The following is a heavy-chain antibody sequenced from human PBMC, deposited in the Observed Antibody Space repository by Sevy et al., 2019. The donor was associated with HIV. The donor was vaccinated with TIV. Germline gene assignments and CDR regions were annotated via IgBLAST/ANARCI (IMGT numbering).Heavy chain of an antibody. D-gene: IGHD6-13*01. V-gene: IGHV1-3*04. J-gene: IGHJ4*02. CDR3: ARERAGAVKYFDF. CDR2: INIGNGNT. Sequence: ASVKVSCKAFGYTFTGNALHWVRQAPGQRLEWMGWINIGNGNTKYSQKFHGRVTITRDTSAITAYMELSSLIPEDTATYYCARERAGAVKYFDFWGQGSLVTVSS. CDR1: GYTFTGNA.